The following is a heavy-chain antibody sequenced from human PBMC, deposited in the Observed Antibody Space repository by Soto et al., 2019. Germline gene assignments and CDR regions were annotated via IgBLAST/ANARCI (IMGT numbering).Heavy chain of an antibody. J-gene: IGHJ4*02. CDR1: GFTFSSYW. Sequence: GGSLRLSCAASGFTFSSYWMSWVRQAPGKGLEWVANIKQDGSEKYYVDSVKGRFTISRDNAKNSLYLQMNSLRAEDTAVYYCAREHTYYGDYPYYFDYWGQGTLVTVSS. V-gene: IGHV3-7*05. D-gene: IGHD4-17*01. CDR3: AREHTYYGDYPYYFDY. CDR2: IKQDGSEK.